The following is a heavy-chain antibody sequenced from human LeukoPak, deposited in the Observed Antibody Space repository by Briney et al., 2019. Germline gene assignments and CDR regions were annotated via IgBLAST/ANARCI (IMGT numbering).Heavy chain of an antibody. Sequence: ATVNVSCKASGGTFSSYAISWVRQAPGQGLEWMGRIIPIFGTANYAQTFQGRVTITTDESTSTAYMELRSLRSEDPAVYYCARGYYDFLSGSGPGWFDPWGQGTLVTVSS. CDR1: GGTFSSYA. CDR2: IIPIFGTA. CDR3: ARGYYDFLSGSGPGWFDP. J-gene: IGHJ5*02. V-gene: IGHV1-69*05. D-gene: IGHD3-3*01.